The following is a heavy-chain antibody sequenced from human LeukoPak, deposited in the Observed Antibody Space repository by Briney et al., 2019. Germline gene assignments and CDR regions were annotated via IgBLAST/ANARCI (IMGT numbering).Heavy chain of an antibody. D-gene: IGHD1-14*01. Sequence: PGGSLRLSCAASGFTLSSYGMHWVRQAPGKGLEWVAVISYDGSNKYYADSVKGRFTISRDNSKNTLYLQMNSLRAEDTAVYYCARSELDTVDYWGQGTLVTVSS. CDR3: ARSELDTVDY. CDR2: ISYDGSNK. V-gene: IGHV3-30*03. J-gene: IGHJ4*02. CDR1: GFTLSSYG.